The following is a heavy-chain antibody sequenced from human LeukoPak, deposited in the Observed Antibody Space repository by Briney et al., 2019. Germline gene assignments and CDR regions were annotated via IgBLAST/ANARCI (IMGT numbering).Heavy chain of an antibody. CDR1: GFTFSSYA. CDR3: AKGAAAGQVDWFDP. D-gene: IGHD6-13*01. J-gene: IGHJ5*02. Sequence: GGSLRLSCAAPGFTFSSYAMMWVRQAPGKGLEWVSTVSGSGGGTYYADSVKGRFTISRDNSKNTLYLQMSSLRGEDTAVYYCAKGAAAGQVDWFDPWGQGTLVTVSS. CDR2: VSGSGGGT. V-gene: IGHV3-23*01.